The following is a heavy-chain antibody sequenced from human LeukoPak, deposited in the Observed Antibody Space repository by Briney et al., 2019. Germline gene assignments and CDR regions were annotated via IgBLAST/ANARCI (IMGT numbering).Heavy chain of an antibody. CDR3: ACRTYSSTWSDP. V-gene: IGHV5-51*01. J-gene: IGHJ5*02. CDR1: GNSFSNYW. D-gene: IGHD5-18*01. Sequence: GESLKISCKGFGNSFSNYWIGWVRQMPGKGLEWMGIIYPGGSITHYSPAFQGQVSISVDKSISTAYLQWGSLKASDTAMYYCACRTYSSTWSDPWGQGTLVTVSS. CDR2: IYPGGSIT.